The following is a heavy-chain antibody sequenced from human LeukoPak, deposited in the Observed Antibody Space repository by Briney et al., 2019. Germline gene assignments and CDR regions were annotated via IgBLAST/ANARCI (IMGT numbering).Heavy chain of an antibody. CDR2: IYYSGNT. CDR3: ARGGVRGVLY. V-gene: IGHV4-39*01. D-gene: IGHD3-10*01. CDR1: GVSISSSNSH. J-gene: IGHJ4*02. Sequence: SETLSLTCTVSGVSISSSNSHWGWIRQPPGKGLEWIGSIYYSGNTYYNASLKSQVSISIDTSKNQFSLKLSSVTAADTAVYYCARGGVRGVLYWGQGTLVTVSS.